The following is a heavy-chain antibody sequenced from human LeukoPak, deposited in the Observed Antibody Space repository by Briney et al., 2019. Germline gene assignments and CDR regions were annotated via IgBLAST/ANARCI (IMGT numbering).Heavy chain of an antibody. D-gene: IGHD3-22*01. J-gene: IGHJ4*02. CDR1: GFTFSSYA. CDR2: ISGSGGST. CDR3: AKANDSSGYYYPFDY. Sequence: PGGSLRLSCAASGFTFSSYAMSWVRQAPGKGLEWVSAISGSGGSTYYADSVKCRFTISRDNSKNTLYLQMNSLRAEDTAVYYCAKANDSSGYYYPFDYWGQGTLVTVSS. V-gene: IGHV3-23*01.